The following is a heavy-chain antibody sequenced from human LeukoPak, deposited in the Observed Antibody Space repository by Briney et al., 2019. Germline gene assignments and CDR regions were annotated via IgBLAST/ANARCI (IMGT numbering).Heavy chain of an antibody. J-gene: IGHJ6*02. Sequence: ASVKVSCKASGYTFTGNYIHWVRQAPGQGLEWVGWIDPNSGGTNYAQKFQGRVTMTRDTSISTAYMELSRLRSDDTAVYYCARDIAVASTSYYYGMDVWGQGTTVTVSS. CDR1: GYTFTGNY. V-gene: IGHV1-2*02. CDR3: ARDIAVASTSYYYGMDV. CDR2: IDPNSGGT. D-gene: IGHD6-19*01.